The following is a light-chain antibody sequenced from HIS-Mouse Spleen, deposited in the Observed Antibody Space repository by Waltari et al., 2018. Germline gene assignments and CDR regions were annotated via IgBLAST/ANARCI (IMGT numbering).Light chain of an antibody. CDR3: YSTDSSGNHRV. CDR1: ALPKKY. CDR2: EDS. Sequence: SYELTQPPSVSVSPGQTARITCSGDALPKKYAYWYQQKSGQAPVLVIYEDSKRPSGIPVGVSGSRSGTMATWTISGAQVEDEADYYCYSTDSSGNHRVFGGGTKLTVL. V-gene: IGLV3-10*01. J-gene: IGLJ2*01.